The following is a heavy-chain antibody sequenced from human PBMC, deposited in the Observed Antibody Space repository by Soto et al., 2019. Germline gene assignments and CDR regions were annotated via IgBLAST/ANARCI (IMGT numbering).Heavy chain of an antibody. D-gene: IGHD4-17*01. V-gene: IGHV3-23*01. J-gene: IGHJ4*02. CDR1: GFTFSSYA. CDR2: ISGSGGST. Sequence: EVQLLESGGGLVQPGGSLRLSCAASGFTFSSYAMSWVRQAPGKGLEWVSAISGSGGSTYYPDSVMGRFTISRDNSKNTLYLQMSSLRAEDTAVYYCAKDPNTVTTPGPFDYWGQGTLVTVSS. CDR3: AKDPNTVTTPGPFDY.